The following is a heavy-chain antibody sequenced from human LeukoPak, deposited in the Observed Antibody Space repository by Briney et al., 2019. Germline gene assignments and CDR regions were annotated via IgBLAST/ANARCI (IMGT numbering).Heavy chain of an antibody. Sequence: GRSLRLSCAASGFTFSSYAMHWVRQAPGKGLEWVAVISYDGSNKYYADSVEGRFTISRDNSKNTLYLQMNSLRAEDTAVYYCARDRRDIVVVVAATYRYYGMDVWGKGTTVTVSS. D-gene: IGHD2-15*01. CDR1: GFTFSSYA. CDR3: ARDRRDIVVVVAATYRYYGMDV. V-gene: IGHV3-30*04. CDR2: ISYDGSNK. J-gene: IGHJ6*04.